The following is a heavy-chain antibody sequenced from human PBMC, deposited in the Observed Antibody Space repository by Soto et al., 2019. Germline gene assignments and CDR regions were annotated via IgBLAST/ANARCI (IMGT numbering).Heavy chain of an antibody. CDR1: GFTFSSYS. Sequence: EVQLVESGGGLVKPGGSLRLSCAASGFTFSSYSMNWVRQAPGKGLEWVSSISSSSSYIYYADSVEGRFTISRDNAKNSLYLQMNSLRAEDTAVYYCAREEEKQYDYWGQGTLVTVSS. D-gene: IGHD6-19*01. CDR3: AREEEKQYDY. V-gene: IGHV3-21*01. CDR2: ISSSSSYI. J-gene: IGHJ4*02.